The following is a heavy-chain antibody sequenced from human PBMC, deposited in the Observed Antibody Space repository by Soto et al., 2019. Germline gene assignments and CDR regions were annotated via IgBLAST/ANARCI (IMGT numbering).Heavy chain of an antibody. J-gene: IGHJ4*02. D-gene: IGHD2-15*01. CDR2: IIPIFGTA. CDR3: ARGSVVVVAATSLDY. V-gene: IGHV1-69*12. Sequence: QVQLVQSGAEVKKPGSSVKVSCKASGGTFSSYAISWVRQAPGQGLEWMGGIIPIFGTANYAQKFQGRVTIXXDXSXXTAYMELSSLRSEDTAVYYCARGSVVVVAATSLDYWGQGTLVTVSS. CDR1: GGTFSSYA.